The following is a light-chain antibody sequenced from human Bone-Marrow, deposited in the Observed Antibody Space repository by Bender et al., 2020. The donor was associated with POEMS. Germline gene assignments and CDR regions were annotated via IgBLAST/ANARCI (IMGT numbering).Light chain of an antibody. J-gene: IGLJ3*02. Sequence: QSALTQPASVSGSPGQSITLSCTGTSSDVGGYSYVSWFQQHPGKAPELLIYDVNNRPSGVSNRFSGSKSGNTASLTISGLRAEDEADYYCCSYAGSFTWVFGGGTKLTVL. CDR1: SSDVGGYSY. CDR2: DVN. CDR3: CSYAGSFTWV. V-gene: IGLV2-14*01.